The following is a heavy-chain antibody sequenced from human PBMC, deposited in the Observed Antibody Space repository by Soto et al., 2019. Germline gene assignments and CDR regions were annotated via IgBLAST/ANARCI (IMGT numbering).Heavy chain of an antibody. CDR1: GFTFSSYA. Sequence: GGSLRLSCAASGFTFSSYAMSWVRQAPGKGLEWVSAISGSGGSTYYADSVKGRFTISRDNSKNTLYLQMNSLRAEDTAVYYCAKDWYCSSTSCSSHYYGMDVWGQGTTVTVSS. J-gene: IGHJ6*02. CDR2: ISGSGGST. V-gene: IGHV3-23*01. D-gene: IGHD2-2*01. CDR3: AKDWYCSSTSCSSHYYGMDV.